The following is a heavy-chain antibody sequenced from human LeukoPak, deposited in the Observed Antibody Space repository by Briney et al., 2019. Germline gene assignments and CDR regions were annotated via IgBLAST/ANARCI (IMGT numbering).Heavy chain of an antibody. D-gene: IGHD6-13*01. CDR1: GGSISSSSYY. V-gene: IGHV4-39*01. CDR2: IYYSGST. J-gene: IGHJ4*02. CDR3: GRHSEFLAAAGIR. Sequence: TTSETLSLTCTVSGGSISSSSYYWGWIRQPPGKGLEWIGSIYYSGSTYYNPSLKSRVTISADTSKNQFSLKLSSVTAADTAVYYCGRHSEFLAAAGIRWGQGTLVTVSS.